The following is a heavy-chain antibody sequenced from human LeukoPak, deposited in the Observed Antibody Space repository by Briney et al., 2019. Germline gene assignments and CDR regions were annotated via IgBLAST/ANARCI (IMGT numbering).Heavy chain of an antibody. Sequence: SETLSLTCTVSGGSISSYYWSWIRQPAGKGLEWIGRIYTSGSTNYNPSLKSRVTMSVDTSKNQFSLKLSSVTAADTAVYYCARGEIAAAGTVGYYYYYGMDVWGQGTTVTVSS. CDR3: ARGEIAAAGTVGYYYYYGMDV. CDR2: IYTSGST. J-gene: IGHJ6*02. V-gene: IGHV4-4*07. D-gene: IGHD6-13*01. CDR1: GGSISSYY.